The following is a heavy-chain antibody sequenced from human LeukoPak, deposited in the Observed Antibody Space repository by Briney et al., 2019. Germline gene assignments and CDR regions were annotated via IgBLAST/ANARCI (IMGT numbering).Heavy chain of an antibody. D-gene: IGHD3-10*01. CDR2: VYYSGST. CDR1: GGSISPYY. Sequence: SETLSLTCTVSGGSISPYYWSWIRQPPGKGLEWIGYVYYSGSTNYNPPLKSRVTIAVDTSKSQFSLKLTSVTAADTAVYYCARGGGSGRGNWFDPWGQGSLVIVSS. J-gene: IGHJ5*02. CDR3: ARGGGSGRGNWFDP. V-gene: IGHV4-59*01.